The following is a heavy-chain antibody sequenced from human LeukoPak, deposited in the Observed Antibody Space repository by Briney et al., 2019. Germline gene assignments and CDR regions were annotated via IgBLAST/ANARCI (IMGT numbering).Heavy chain of an antibody. Sequence: ASVKVSCKASGYTFTGYYIHWVRQAPGHGLEWMGSINPNGGGTNYPRKFQGRVTMTMDTPITTAYMELTRLISDDTAVYFCARGYGGNSDYWGQGTLVTVSS. D-gene: IGHD4-23*01. CDR1: GYTFTGYY. J-gene: IGHJ4*02. CDR2: INPNGGGT. V-gene: IGHV1-2*02. CDR3: ARGYGGNSDY.